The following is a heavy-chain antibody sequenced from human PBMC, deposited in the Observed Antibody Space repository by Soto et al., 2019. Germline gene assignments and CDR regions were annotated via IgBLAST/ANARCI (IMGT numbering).Heavy chain of an antibody. D-gene: IGHD5-12*01. CDR3: ASARGYSGYDDFDY. CDR2: INPNSGGT. Sequence: GASVKVSCKASGYTFTGYYMHWVRQAPGQGLEWMGWINPNSGGTNYAQRFQGWVTMTRDTSISTAYMELSRLRSDDTAVYYCASARGYSGYDDFDYWGQGTLVTVSS. V-gene: IGHV1-2*04. J-gene: IGHJ4*02. CDR1: GYTFTGYY.